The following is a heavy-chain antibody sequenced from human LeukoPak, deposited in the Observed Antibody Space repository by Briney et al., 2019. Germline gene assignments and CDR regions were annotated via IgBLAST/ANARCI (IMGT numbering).Heavy chain of an antibody. J-gene: IGHJ4*02. Sequence: GGSLRLSCVVSGFTFRSFWMSWVRQAPGKGLEWVANIKEDGSQKNYAASVRGRVTVSRDNARNSLTLQINDLKAEDTAVYYCVRDGDKWNDFDYWGQGTLVTVSS. CDR3: VRDGDKWNDFDY. D-gene: IGHD1-1*01. CDR1: GFTFRSFW. V-gene: IGHV3-7*01. CDR2: IKEDGSQK.